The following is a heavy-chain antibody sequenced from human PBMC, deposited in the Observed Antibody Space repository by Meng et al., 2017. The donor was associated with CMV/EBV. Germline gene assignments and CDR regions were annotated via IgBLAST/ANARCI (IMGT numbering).Heavy chain of an antibody. CDR3: AHRRYGGTNYDFFDP. V-gene: IGHV2-5*02. CDR2: VAWDDDK. J-gene: IGHJ5*02. CDR1: FSLPTYGVR. Sequence: FSLPTYGVRVAWLRQSPGKALEWLALVAWDDDKRYTPSLSGRLTITEDTSKSQVVLTMTDMDPVDTGTYYCAHRRYGGTNYDFFDPWGQGLLVTVSS. D-gene: IGHD3-3*01.